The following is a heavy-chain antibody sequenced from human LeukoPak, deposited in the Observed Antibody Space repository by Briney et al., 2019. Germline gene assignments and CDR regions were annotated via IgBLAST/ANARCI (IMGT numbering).Heavy chain of an antibody. CDR3: ARVTYSSSSPGLDY. Sequence: SETLSLTCTVSGYSISSGYYWGWIRQPPGKGLEWIGSIYHSGSTYYNPSLKSRVTISVDTSKNQLSLKLSSVTAADTAVYYCARVTYSSSSPGLDYWGQGTLVTVSS. J-gene: IGHJ4*02. D-gene: IGHD6-6*01. V-gene: IGHV4-38-2*02. CDR1: GYSISSGYY. CDR2: IYHSGST.